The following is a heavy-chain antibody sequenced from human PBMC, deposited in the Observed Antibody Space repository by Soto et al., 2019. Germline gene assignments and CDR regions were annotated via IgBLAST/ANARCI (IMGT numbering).Heavy chain of an antibody. J-gene: IGHJ5*02. V-gene: IGHV3-30*18. Sequence: QVQLVESGGGVVQPGRSLRLSCAASGFTFSSYGMHWVRQAPGKGLEWVAVISYDGSNKYYADSVKGRFTISRDNSKNTLYLQMNSLRAEDTAVYYCAKDRVPAANGVPSFDPWGQGTLVTVSS. CDR2: ISYDGSNK. D-gene: IGHD2-2*01. CDR3: AKDRVPAANGVPSFDP. CDR1: GFTFSSYG.